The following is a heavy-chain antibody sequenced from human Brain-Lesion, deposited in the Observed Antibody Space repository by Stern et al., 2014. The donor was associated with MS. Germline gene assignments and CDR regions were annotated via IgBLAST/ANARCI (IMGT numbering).Heavy chain of an antibody. Sequence: VQLVESGPGLVKPSGTLSLTCAVSGASISNTQWWTWVRQSPGKGLEGIGEIYQSGSAHYNPSLRSRVTISVDRSKNSFSLKLNSVTAADTAVYYCARDPRRGGLSGYYHGMDVWGQGTTVTVSS. V-gene: IGHV4-4*02. J-gene: IGHJ6*02. D-gene: IGHD3-10*01. CDR3: ARDPRRGGLSGYYHGMDV. CDR1: GASISNTQW. CDR2: IYQSGSA.